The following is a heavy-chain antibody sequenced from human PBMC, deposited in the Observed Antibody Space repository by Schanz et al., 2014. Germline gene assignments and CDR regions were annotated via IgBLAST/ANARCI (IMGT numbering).Heavy chain of an antibody. CDR3: AKGMGYCSGGTCYDYYYYGLDV. Sequence: DLVESVGGLIQRGESLRLSCSASGFSFSSYSMNWVRQAPGKGLEWLSYIDGKSTTVYYADSVKGWFTISRDNSKNILYLQMNSLSADDTAVFYCAKGMGYCSGGTCYDYYYYGLDVWGQGTTVTVSS. D-gene: IGHD2-15*01. V-gene: IGHV3-48*01. CDR2: IDGKSTTV. CDR1: GFSFSSYS. J-gene: IGHJ6*02.